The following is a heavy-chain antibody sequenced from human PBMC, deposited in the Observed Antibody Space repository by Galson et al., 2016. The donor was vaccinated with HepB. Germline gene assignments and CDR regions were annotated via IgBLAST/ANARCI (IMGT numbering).Heavy chain of an antibody. D-gene: IGHD3-16*01. V-gene: IGHV3-21*06. CDR3: AKMVAAYDSVRGDWRFQGLHY. J-gene: IGHJ4*02. CDR2: ISSSSNYI. CDR1: GFIFSSYS. Sequence: SLRLSCAASGFIFSSYSMNWVRQAPGKGLEWISSISSSSNYIDYADSVRGRFTISRDSAKNLLYLHMKRLRPDDTAVYYCAKMVAAYDSVRGDWRFQGLHYWGQGTPVLVSS.